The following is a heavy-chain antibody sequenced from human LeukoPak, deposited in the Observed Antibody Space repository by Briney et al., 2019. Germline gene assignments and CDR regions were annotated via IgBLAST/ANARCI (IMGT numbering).Heavy chain of an antibody. CDR2: IIPIFGTA. CDR3: ARDALKDGYNYVGY. V-gene: IGHV1-69*13. CDR1: GGTFSSYA. D-gene: IGHD5-24*01. Sequence: SVKVSCKASGGTFSSYAISWVRQAPGQGLEWMGGIIPIFGTANYEQKFQGRSTITADESTSTAYMELRSLRSEDTAVYYCARDALKDGYNYVGYWGQGTLVTVSS. J-gene: IGHJ4*02.